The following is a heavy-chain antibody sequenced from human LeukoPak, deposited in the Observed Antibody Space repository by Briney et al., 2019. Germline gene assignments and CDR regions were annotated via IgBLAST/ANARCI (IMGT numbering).Heavy chain of an antibody. Sequence: GGSLRLSCAASGFTFSSYEMNWVRQAPGQGLEWVSYISSSGSTIYYADSVKGRFTISRDNAKNSLYLQMNSLRAEDTAVYYCARGDGSDGYYFDYWGQGTLVTVSS. CDR1: GFTFSSYE. V-gene: IGHV3-48*03. CDR2: ISSSGSTI. CDR3: ARGDGSDGYYFDY. J-gene: IGHJ4*02. D-gene: IGHD1-26*01.